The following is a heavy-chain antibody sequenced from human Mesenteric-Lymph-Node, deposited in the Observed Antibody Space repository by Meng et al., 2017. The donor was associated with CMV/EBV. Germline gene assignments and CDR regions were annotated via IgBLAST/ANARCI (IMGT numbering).Heavy chain of an antibody. J-gene: IGHJ4*02. CDR3: AHSYASGTRLGY. CDR1: GFSLSTRGVA. CDR2: IYWDDDR. D-gene: IGHD3-10*01. V-gene: IGHV2-5*02. Sequence: TFSGFSLSTRGVAVALLRQPPGKALEFLALIYWDDDRRYSPSLNNRLTITKDTSKNQVVLTMTNMDPVDTATYFCAHSYASGTRLGYWGQGTLVTVSS.